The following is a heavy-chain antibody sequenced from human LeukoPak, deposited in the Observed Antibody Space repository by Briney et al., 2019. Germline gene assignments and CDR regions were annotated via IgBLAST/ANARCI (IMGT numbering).Heavy chain of an antibody. V-gene: IGHV3-74*01. J-gene: IGHJ4*02. CDR1: GFSFSGHR. Sequence: PGGSLRLSCTASGFSFSGHRMHWARHLPGKGLVWVSRISPTGSTTSYADSVKGRFTVSRDNAKNTLYLQVNNLRAEDTAVYYCARGPNSNWSGLDFWGQGTLLTVSS. D-gene: IGHD6-6*01. CDR2: ISPTGSTT. CDR3: ARGPNSNWSGLDF.